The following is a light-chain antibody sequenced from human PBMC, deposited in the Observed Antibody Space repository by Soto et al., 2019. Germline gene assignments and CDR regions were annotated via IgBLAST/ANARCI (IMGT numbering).Light chain of an antibody. V-gene: IGKV3-15*01. CDR2: GAS. J-gene: IGKJ1*01. Sequence: EVVMTQSPATLSVSPADRATLYCRASESVSRNLAWYQQKPGQAPRLLIYGASTRATGIPARFSGSGSGTEFTLTISSLQSEYFAVYYCQQYNNWLGTFGQGTKVDIK. CDR1: ESVSRN. CDR3: QQYNNWLGT.